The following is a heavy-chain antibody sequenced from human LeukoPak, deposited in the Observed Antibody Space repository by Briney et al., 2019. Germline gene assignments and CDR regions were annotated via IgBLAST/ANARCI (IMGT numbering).Heavy chain of an antibody. CDR1: GYTFTSYG. CDR2: ISAYNGNT. V-gene: IGHV1-18*01. J-gene: IGHJ6*03. D-gene: IGHD5-18*01. Sequence: ASVKVSCKASGYTFTSYGISWVRQAPGQGLEWMGWISAYNGNTNYAQKLQGRVTMTTDTSTSTAYMELRSLRSDDTAVYYCARVDVDTAMGGYYYYYMDVWGKGTTVTVSS. CDR3: ARVDVDTAMGGYYYYYMDV.